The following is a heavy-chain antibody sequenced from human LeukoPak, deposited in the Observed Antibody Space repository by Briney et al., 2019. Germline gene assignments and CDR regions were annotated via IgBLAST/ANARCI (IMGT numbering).Heavy chain of an antibody. V-gene: IGHV3-30*02. D-gene: IGHD4-17*01. J-gene: IGHJ4*02. Sequence: GGSLRLSCAASGFTFSNYGMHWVRHAPGKWLAWVAFIRYDGSNKYYADSVKCRFTISRDTSKNTLYLQMNSLRAEDTAVYYCAKVLLYYGDYDSFHDWGQGTLVTVPS. CDR1: GFTFSNYG. CDR2: IRYDGSNK. CDR3: AKVLLYYGDYDSFHD.